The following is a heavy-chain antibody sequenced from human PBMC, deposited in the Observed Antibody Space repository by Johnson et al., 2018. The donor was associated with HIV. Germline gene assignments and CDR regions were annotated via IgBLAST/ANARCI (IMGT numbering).Heavy chain of an antibody. CDR2: IWYDGSNK. D-gene: IGHD3-3*01. CDR1: GLTFSNYG. V-gene: IGHV3-33*01. J-gene: IGHJ3*02. CDR3: AREFARFLEWFQTDGRAFDI. Sequence: QVQLVESGGGVVQPGRSLRLSCAASGLTFSNYGWHWGRQTPGKGLEWVAVIWYDGSNKYYADSVKGRFTHSRAKSKNTLYLQMNSLGAEDPALYYGAREFARFLEWFQTDGRAFDIWGQGTMVTVSS.